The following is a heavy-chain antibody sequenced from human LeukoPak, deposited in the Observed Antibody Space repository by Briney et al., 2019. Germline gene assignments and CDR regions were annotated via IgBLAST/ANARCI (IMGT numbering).Heavy chain of an antibody. CDR2: ISDDGNNE. V-gene: IGHV3-30*18. D-gene: IGHD6-6*01. Sequence: GGSLRLSCAASGFTLSAYGMHWVRQAPGKGLEGVAVISDDGNNEYYADSVKGRFTISRDNSKNTLYLQMNSLSAEDTAVYYCAKDLRVQSIATRPEGIFDFWGQGTLVTVSS. CDR1: GFTLSAYG. CDR3: AKDLRVQSIATRPEGIFDF. J-gene: IGHJ4*02.